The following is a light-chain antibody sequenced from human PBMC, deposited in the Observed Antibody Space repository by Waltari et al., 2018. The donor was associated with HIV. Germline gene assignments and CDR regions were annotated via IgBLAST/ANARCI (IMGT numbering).Light chain of an antibody. Sequence: QSVLPQPPPAPGAPRRPGTICCTSSSTHIGACSHVHWYQQVPVRAPKLLLYGDTNRPSGVPDRFSGSKSGTSASLAITGLQAEDEATYYCQSYDSTLSGSVVFGGGTKLTVL. CDR3: QSYDSTLSGSVV. CDR2: GDT. J-gene: IGLJ2*01. V-gene: IGLV1-40*01. CDR1: STHIGACSH.